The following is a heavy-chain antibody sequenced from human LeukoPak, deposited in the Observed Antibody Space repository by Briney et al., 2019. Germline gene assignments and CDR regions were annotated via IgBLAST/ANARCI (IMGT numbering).Heavy chain of an antibody. CDR3: ARGLNTAMVSLGYYYYMDV. J-gene: IGHJ6*03. CDR2: ISTSSGTI. D-gene: IGHD5-18*01. CDR1: GFTFSSYS. V-gene: IGHV3-48*02. Sequence: GGSLRLSCAASGFTFSSYSMNWVRHAPGKGLEWVSYISTSSGTIYYADSVKGRFTISRNNAKNSLYLQMNRLRDDDTGVYFCARGLNTAMVSLGYYYYMDVWGKGTTVTVSS.